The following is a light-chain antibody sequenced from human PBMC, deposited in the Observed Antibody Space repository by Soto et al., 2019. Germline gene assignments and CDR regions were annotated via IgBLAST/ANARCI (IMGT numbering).Light chain of an antibody. J-gene: IGKJ4*01. CDR1: QTINSY. CDR2: ATS. CDR3: QQGYSARALT. V-gene: IGKV1-39*01. Sequence: DIQMTQSPSSLSASVGDRVTITCRASQTINSYLNWYQQKPGKAPNLLIYATSSLQSGVPSRFSGSGSGTYFTLTITSLQPEDFATYYCQQGYSARALTFAGGTKV.